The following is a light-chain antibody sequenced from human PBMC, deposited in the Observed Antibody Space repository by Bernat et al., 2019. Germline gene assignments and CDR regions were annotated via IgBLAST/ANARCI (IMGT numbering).Light chain of an antibody. V-gene: IGKV1-27*01. CDR2: AAS. CDR1: QGISTY. Sequence: DIQMTQSPSSLSASVGDRVTITCRASQGISTYLAWYQQKPGKVPKLLIYAASTLQSGVPSRFSGSGSGTDFTLTISSLPPEDVATYYCQKYNSAPRTFGPGTKVDIK. J-gene: IGKJ3*01. CDR3: QKYNSAPRT.